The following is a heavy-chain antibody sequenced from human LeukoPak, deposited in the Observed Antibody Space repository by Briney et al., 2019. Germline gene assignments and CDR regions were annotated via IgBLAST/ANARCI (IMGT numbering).Heavy chain of an antibody. Sequence: GGSLRLSCAPSGFTFSSYAMSWVRQAPGKGLEWVSAISGSGGSRYYAESVKGRFTISRDNSKNTLYLQMNSLRAEDTAVYYCATRITMIVVVISDDAEYFQHWGQGTLVTVSS. V-gene: IGHV3-23*01. J-gene: IGHJ1*01. CDR3: ATRITMIVVVISDDAEYFQH. CDR1: GFTFSSYA. CDR2: ISGSGGSR. D-gene: IGHD3-22*01.